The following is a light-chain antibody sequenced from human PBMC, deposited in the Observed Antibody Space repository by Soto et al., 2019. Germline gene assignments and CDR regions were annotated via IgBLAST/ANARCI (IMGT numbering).Light chain of an antibody. CDR3: SSYRSDSTLV. J-gene: IGLJ2*01. CDR1: SSDVGAYNY. V-gene: IGLV2-14*01. CDR2: EVS. Sequence: QSVLTQPASVSGSPGQSITISCTGTSSDVGAYNYVSWYQQHPGKAPKLIIYEVSNRPSGVSNRFSGAKSGNTASLTISGLQAEDEADYYCSSYRSDSTLVFGGGTKVTVL.